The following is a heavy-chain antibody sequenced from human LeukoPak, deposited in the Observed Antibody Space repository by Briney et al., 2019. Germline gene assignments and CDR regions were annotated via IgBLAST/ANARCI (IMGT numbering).Heavy chain of an antibody. Sequence: ASVKVSCKASGYSFADYYIHWVRQAPGQGLEWMGWISTNNGNTNYAQQLQGRVTMTTDTSTSTAYMELRSLKSDDTAVYYCARGVPGSIGTTARFDPWGQGTLVTVSS. CDR2: ISTNNGNT. J-gene: IGHJ5*02. D-gene: IGHD1-1*01. CDR3: ARGVPGSIGTTARFDP. CDR1: GYSFADYY. V-gene: IGHV1-18*01.